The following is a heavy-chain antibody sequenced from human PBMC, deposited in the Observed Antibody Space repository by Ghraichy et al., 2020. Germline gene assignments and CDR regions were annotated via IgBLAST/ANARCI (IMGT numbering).Heavy chain of an antibody. V-gene: IGHV4-4*07. CDR1: GGSISSYY. D-gene: IGHD6-6*01. J-gene: IGHJ6*02. CDR3: ARDGSSGPLLPLAQPSYYYYGMDV. Sequence: SETLSLTCTVSGGSISSYYWSWIRQPAGKGLEWIGRIYTSGSTNYNPSLKSRVTMSVDTSKNQFSLKLSSVTAADTAVYYCARDGSSGPLLPLAQPSYYYYGMDVWGQGTTVTVSS. CDR2: IYTSGST.